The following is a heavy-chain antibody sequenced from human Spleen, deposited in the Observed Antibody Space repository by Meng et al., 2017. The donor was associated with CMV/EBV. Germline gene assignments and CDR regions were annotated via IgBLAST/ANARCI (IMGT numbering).Heavy chain of an antibody. Sequence: GESLKISCAVSGFTFSDYYMSWIRQAPGKGLEWVSAISGSGGSIHYADSVKGRFTISRDNSKNTLYLQMNSLRAEDTAVYYCAKDRDTMIVVVTIDYWGQGTLVTVSS. J-gene: IGHJ4*02. CDR3: AKDRDTMIVVVTIDY. CDR1: GFTFSDYY. CDR2: ISGSGGSI. D-gene: IGHD3-22*01. V-gene: IGHV3-23*01.